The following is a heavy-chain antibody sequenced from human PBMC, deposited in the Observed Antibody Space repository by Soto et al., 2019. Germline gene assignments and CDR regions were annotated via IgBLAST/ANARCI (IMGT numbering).Heavy chain of an antibody. D-gene: IGHD2-15*01. CDR3: TTDLVVTHNHQYFGMDV. Sequence: EVQLVESGGGLVKPGGSLRLSCAASGCTFTNAWMNWVRQAPGKGLEWIGRIKSKVDGGTTEYAAPVKVRFNISRDDSKKTLYLQMKSLKTEDTAVYFCTTDLVVTHNHQYFGMDVWGQGTTVTVSS. CDR2: IKSKVDGGTT. CDR1: GCTFTNAW. J-gene: IGHJ6*02. V-gene: IGHV3-15*01.